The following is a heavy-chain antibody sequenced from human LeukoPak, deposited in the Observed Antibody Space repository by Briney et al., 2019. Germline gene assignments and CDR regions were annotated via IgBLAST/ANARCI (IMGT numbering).Heavy chain of an antibody. D-gene: IGHD3-22*01. Sequence: GGSLRLSCAASGFTFSDYYMSWIRQAPGKGLEWVSYISSSSSTIYYADSVKGRFTISRDNAKNSLYLQMNSLRAEDTAVYYCARDQDLGYYYDSSGYYGPLYSDYWGQGTLVTVSS. J-gene: IGHJ4*02. V-gene: IGHV3-11*04. CDR2: ISSSSSTI. CDR3: ARDQDLGYYYDSSGYYGPLYSDY. CDR1: GFTFSDYY.